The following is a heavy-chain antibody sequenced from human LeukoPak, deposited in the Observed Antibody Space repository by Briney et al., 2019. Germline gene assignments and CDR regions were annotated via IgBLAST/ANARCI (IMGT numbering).Heavy chain of an antibody. CDR2: VYPDDSDT. Sequence: GESLKISCKGSGYRFANYWIGWVRQMPGKGLEWMGIVYPDDSDTRYSLSFQGQVTISADKSISTAYLQWSSLRASDTAMYYCAIGGDSTTSCYRCFNYWGQGTLVTVSS. CDR3: AIGGDSTTSCYRCFNY. J-gene: IGHJ4*02. D-gene: IGHD2-2*02. CDR1: GYRFANYW. V-gene: IGHV5-51*01.